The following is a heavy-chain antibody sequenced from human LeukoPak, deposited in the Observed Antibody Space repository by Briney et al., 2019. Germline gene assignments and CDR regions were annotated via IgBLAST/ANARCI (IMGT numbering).Heavy chain of an antibody. D-gene: IGHD4-17*01. V-gene: IGHV1-24*01. CDR3: ATLPHDYGDYGKDY. Sequence: ASVKVSCKVSGYTLTELSMHWVRQAPGKGLEWMGGFDPEDGETIYAQKFQGRVTMTEDTSTDTAYMELSSLRSEDTAVYYCATLPHDYGDYGKDYWGQGTLVTVSS. CDR1: GYTLTELS. CDR2: FDPEDGET. J-gene: IGHJ4*02.